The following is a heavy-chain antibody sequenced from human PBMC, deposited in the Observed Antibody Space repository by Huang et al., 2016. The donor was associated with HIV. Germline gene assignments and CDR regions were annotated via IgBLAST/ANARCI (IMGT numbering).Heavy chain of an antibody. CDR2: IRRRLGRA. D-gene: IGHD3-9*01. V-gene: IGHV1-69*13. Sequence: QVHLVQSGAEVKKPGSSVRVSCTASGGSFKISGISWVRQAPGQGLEWLGGIRRRLGRANYAKKMGNRGTITARESTTTVYMDLTSLRPEDTAVYDCASGASYEIWTPYYSGWHYSMDVWGEGTTVTVSS. CDR3: ASGASYEIWTPYYSGWHYSMDV. J-gene: IGHJ6*03. CDR1: GGSFKISG.